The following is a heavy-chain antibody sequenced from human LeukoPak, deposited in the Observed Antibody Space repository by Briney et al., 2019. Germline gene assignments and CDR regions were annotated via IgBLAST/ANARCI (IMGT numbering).Heavy chain of an antibody. CDR3: ARGGSYLSAFDI. CDR1: GFTVSSNY. V-gene: IGHV3-53*01. J-gene: IGHJ3*02. CDR2: IYSGGST. Sequence: GGSLRLSCAASGFTVSSNYMSWVRQAPGKGPEWVSIIYSGGSTFYADSVKGRFTISRDNSKNTLYLQMNSLRAEDTAVYYCARGGSYLSAFDIWGQGTMVTVSS. D-gene: IGHD1-26*01.